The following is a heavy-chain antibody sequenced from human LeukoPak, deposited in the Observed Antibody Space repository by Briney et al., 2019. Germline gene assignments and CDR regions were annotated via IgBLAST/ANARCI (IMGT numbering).Heavy chain of an antibody. CDR1: GGTFSSYA. J-gene: IGHJ4*02. Sequence: SVKVSCKASGGTFSSYAISWVRQAPGQGLEWMGGIIPIFGTANYAQKFQGRVTITADESTSTAYMELNSLRAEDTAVYYCARVERLTGYYGSGSLDYWGQGTLVTVSS. CDR3: ARVERLTGYYGSGSLDY. CDR2: IIPIFGTA. D-gene: IGHD3-10*01. V-gene: IGHV1-69*01.